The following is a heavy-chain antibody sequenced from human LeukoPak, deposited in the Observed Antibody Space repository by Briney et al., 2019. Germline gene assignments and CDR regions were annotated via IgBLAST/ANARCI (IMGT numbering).Heavy chain of an antibody. Sequence: PGGSLRLSCAASGFTFSSYAMTWVRQAPGKGLEWVSAISGSGGSTYYADSVKGRFTISRDNSENTLYLQMNSLRAEDTAVYYCAKDGDIVATSDVDYWGQGTLVTVSS. D-gene: IGHD5-12*01. J-gene: IGHJ4*02. CDR2: ISGSGGST. V-gene: IGHV3-23*01. CDR3: AKDGDIVATSDVDY. CDR1: GFTFSSYA.